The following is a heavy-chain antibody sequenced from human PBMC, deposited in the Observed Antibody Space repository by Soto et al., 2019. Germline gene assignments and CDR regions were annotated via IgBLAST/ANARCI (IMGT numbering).Heavy chain of an antibody. CDR1: GFMFTSHA. CDR3: ARDQGSSWDPDY. J-gene: IGHJ4*02. CDR2: IWYDGTRK. V-gene: IGHV3-33*01. Sequence: PGGSLSLSCAASGFMFTSHAMHWVRQAPGKGLEWVAVIWYDGTRKYYSDSVKGRFTISRDDSKNTVSLEMNSLRANDTAMYYCARDQGSSWDPDYWGPGTLVTVSS. D-gene: IGHD6-13*01.